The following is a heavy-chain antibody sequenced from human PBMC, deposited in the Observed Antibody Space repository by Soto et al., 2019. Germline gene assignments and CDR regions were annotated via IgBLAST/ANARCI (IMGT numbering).Heavy chain of an antibody. J-gene: IGHJ6*02. V-gene: IGHV6-1*01. CDR2: IYYRSKWFH. Sequence: SQTLSLTCVISGDSVSSNGACWNWIRQSPSRGLQWLGRIYYRSKWFHDYAASVESRMAINPDTSRNQFSLQLNYVTPEDTAVSSCARVHCSAGTSLDGLDFWGPGPTVTVYS. CDR1: GDSVSSNGAC. CDR3: ARVHCSAGTSLDGLDF. D-gene: IGHD2-15*01.